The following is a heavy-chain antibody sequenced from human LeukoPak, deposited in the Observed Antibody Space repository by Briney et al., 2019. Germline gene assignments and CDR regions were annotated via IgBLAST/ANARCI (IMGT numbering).Heavy chain of an antibody. D-gene: IGHD2-15*01. Sequence: RGSLRLSCAASGFTFSSYGMHWVRQAPGKGLEWVAVISYDGSNKYYADSVKGRFTISRDNSKNTLYLQMNSLRAEDTAVYYCAKDDRRYCSGGSCYSPFDYWGQGTLVTVSS. CDR3: AKDDRRYCSGGSCYSPFDY. J-gene: IGHJ4*02. CDR2: ISYDGSNK. V-gene: IGHV3-30*18. CDR1: GFTFSSYG.